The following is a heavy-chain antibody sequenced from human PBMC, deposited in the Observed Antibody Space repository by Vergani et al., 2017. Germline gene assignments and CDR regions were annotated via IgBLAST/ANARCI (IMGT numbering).Heavy chain of an antibody. V-gene: IGHV1-18*04. CDR1: GYTFTSYG. Sequence: QVQLVQSGAEVKKPGASVKVSCKASGYTFTSYGISWVRQAPGHGLDWMGWISAYNGNTTYAQKLQGRVTMTTDTSTSTAYMELRSLRSDDTAVYYCARDPDIVVVPAAPYYYYYYGMDVWGQGTTVTVSS. J-gene: IGHJ6*02. CDR2: ISAYNGNT. D-gene: IGHD2-2*01. CDR3: ARDPDIVVVPAAPYYYYYYGMDV.